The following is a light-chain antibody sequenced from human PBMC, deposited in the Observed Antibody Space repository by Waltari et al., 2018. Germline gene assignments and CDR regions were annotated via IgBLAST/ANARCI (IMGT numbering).Light chain of an antibody. CDR1: NLGEKS. Sequence: SYELTQPPSVSASPGQTASITCSGVNLGEKSVSWYQQKPGQSPILVIYEDNKRPSGIPERFSGSNSGNTATLTISGTQPIDEADYYCQAWDSSLVFGGGTKLTVL. V-gene: IGLV3-1*01. J-gene: IGLJ2*01. CDR3: QAWDSSLV. CDR2: EDN.